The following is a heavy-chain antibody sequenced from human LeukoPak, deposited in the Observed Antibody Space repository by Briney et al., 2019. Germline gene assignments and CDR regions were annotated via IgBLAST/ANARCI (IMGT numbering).Heavy chain of an antibody. Sequence: GASVKVSCKASGYTFTSYYMHWVRQAPGKGLEWMGGFDPEDGETIYAQKFQGRVTMTEDTSTDTAYMELSSLRSEDTAVYYCATTYCSSTSCYMLGPSGWFDPWGQGTLVTVSS. D-gene: IGHD2-2*02. J-gene: IGHJ5*02. CDR3: ATTYCSSTSCYMLGPSGWFDP. CDR1: GYTFTSYY. V-gene: IGHV1-24*01. CDR2: FDPEDGET.